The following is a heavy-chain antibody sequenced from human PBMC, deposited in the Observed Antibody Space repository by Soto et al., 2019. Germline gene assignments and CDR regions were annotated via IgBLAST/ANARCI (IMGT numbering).Heavy chain of an antibody. CDR1: GGSISSSSW. D-gene: IGHD1-7*01. CDR3: TTSHAGELNN. J-gene: IGHJ4*02. CDR2: IFERGAT. V-gene: IGHV4-4*02. Sequence: QVQLQESGPGLVKPSGTLSLTCAVSGGSISSSSWWTWVRQSPGKGLEWIGEIFERGATNYNPSLKSRLTMSVDKSKNQFSLNLSSLTAADTSVYFCTTSHAGELNNWGQGTLVTVSS.